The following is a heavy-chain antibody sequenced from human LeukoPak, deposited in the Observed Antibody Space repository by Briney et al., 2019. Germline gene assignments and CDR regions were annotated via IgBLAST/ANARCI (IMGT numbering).Heavy chain of an antibody. CDR3: ARGPYYDILTGYRPYDAFDI. V-gene: IGHV1-18*01. Sequence: ASVKVSCKASGYTFTSHGISWVRQAPGQGLEWMGWISAYNGNTNYAQKLQGRVTMTTDTSTSTAYMELRSLRSDDTAVYYCARGPYYDILTGYRPYDAFDIWGQGAMVTVSS. J-gene: IGHJ3*02. D-gene: IGHD3-9*01. CDR2: ISAYNGNT. CDR1: GYTFTSHG.